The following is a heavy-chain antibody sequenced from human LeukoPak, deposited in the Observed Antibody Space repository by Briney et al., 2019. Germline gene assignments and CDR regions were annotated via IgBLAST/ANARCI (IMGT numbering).Heavy chain of an antibody. J-gene: IGHJ4*02. CDR1: GFTVSSYS. CDR3: VRGAYSSSWLNFDY. Sequence: GGSLRLSCAASGFTVSSYSMNWVRQAPGEGLEWVSSISSSSSYIYYADSVKGRFTVSRDNSKNTLYLQMNSLRAEDTAVYYCVRGAYSSSWLNFDYWGQGTLVTVSS. V-gene: IGHV3-21*01. CDR2: ISSSSSYI. D-gene: IGHD6-13*01.